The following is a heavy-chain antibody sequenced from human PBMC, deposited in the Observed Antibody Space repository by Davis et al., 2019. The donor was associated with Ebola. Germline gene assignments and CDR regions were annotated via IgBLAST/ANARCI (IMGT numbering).Heavy chain of an antibody. Sequence: SETLSLTCTVSGGSISSSSYYWGWIRQPPGKGLEWIGTIYYSGSTYYNPSLKSRVTISVDTSKNQVSLKLSSVTAADTAVYYCARGGVRGVIMDYWGQGTLVTVSS. CDR3: ARGGVRGVIMDY. V-gene: IGHV4-39*01. CDR1: GGSISSSSYY. D-gene: IGHD3-10*01. CDR2: IYYSGST. J-gene: IGHJ4*02.